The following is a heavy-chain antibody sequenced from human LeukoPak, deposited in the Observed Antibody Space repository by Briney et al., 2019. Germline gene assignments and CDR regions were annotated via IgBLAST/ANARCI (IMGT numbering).Heavy chain of an antibody. Sequence: PGGSLRLSCAASGFTFDDYGMSWVRQAPGKGLEWVSGINWNGGSTGYADSVKGRFTISRDNAKNSLYLQMNSLRAEDTALYYCARAGGDYHYWYFDLWGRGTLVTVSS. V-gene: IGHV3-20*04. CDR1: GFTFDDYG. CDR2: INWNGGST. D-gene: IGHD4-17*01. J-gene: IGHJ2*01. CDR3: ARAGGDYHYWYFDL.